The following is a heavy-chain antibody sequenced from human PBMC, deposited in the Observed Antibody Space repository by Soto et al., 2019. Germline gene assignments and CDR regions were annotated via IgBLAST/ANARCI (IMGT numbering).Heavy chain of an antibody. CDR2: IIPIFGTA. D-gene: IGHD5-12*01. CDR1: GGTFSSYA. CDR3: ARAPKDGYNYGNYGMDV. Sequence: QVQLVQSGAEVKKPGSSVKVSCKASGGTFSSYAISWVRQAPGQGLEWMGGIIPIFGTANYAQKFQGRVTITADESTSTAYMELSSLRAEDTAVYYCARAPKDGYNYGNYGMDVWGQGTTVTVSS. J-gene: IGHJ6*02. V-gene: IGHV1-69*12.